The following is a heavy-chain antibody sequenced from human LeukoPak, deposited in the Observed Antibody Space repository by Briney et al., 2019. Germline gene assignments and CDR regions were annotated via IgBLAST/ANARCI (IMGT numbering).Heavy chain of an antibody. D-gene: IGHD7-27*01. Sequence: QPGGSLRLSCAASGFTFSSYGMHWVRQAPGKGLEWVAVISYDGSNKYYADSVKGRFTISRDNSKNTLYLQMNSLRAEDTAVYYCAKELTGDRSSTGYWGQGTLVTVSS. V-gene: IGHV3-30*18. CDR2: ISYDGSNK. CDR3: AKELTGDRSSTGY. J-gene: IGHJ4*02. CDR1: GFTFSSYG.